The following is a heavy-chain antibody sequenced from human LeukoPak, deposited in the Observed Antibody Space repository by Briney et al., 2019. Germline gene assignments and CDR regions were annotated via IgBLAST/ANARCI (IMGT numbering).Heavy chain of an antibody. CDR1: GYTFTSYG. J-gene: IGHJ4*02. CDR2: IIPIFGTT. Sequence: GASVKVSCKASGYTFTSYGISWVRQAPGQGLEWMGGIIPIFGTTNYAQKLQGRVTITADESTSTAYMELSSLRSEDTAVYYCASRTYTYDNSGYYRRNYYFDYWGQGTLVTVSS. CDR3: ASRTYTYDNSGYYRRNYYFDY. V-gene: IGHV1-69*13. D-gene: IGHD3-22*01.